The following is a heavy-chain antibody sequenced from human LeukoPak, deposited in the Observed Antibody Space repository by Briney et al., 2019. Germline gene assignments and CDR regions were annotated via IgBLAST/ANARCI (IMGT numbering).Heavy chain of an antibody. D-gene: IGHD3-3*01. CDR2: INHSGST. Sequence: PSETLSLTCAVYGGSFSGYYWSWIRQPPGKGLEWIGEINHSGSTNYNPSLKSRVTISVDTSKNQFSLKLSSVTAADTAVYYCARSGKFWSGYYTGSTPAYYYYGMDVWGQGTTVTVSS. CDR1: GGSFSGYY. V-gene: IGHV4-34*01. CDR3: ARSGKFWSGYYTGSTPAYYYYGMDV. J-gene: IGHJ6*02.